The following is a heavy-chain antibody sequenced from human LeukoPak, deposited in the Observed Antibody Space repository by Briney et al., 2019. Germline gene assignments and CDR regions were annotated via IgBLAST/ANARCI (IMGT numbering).Heavy chain of an antibody. CDR1: GFTFSNYV. CDR2: ITRSGSST. J-gene: IGHJ4*02. CDR3: ARGGTRYYFDY. Sequence: GGSLRLSCAASGFTFSNYVMTWVRQAPGKGLEWVSAITRSGSSTYYTDSVKGRFTISRDNSKNTLYLQMNSLRAEDTAVYYCARGGTRYYFDYWGQGTLVTVSS. V-gene: IGHV3-23*01. D-gene: IGHD3-16*01.